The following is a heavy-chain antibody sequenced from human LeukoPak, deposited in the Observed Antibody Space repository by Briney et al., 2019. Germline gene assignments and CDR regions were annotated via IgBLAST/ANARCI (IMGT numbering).Heavy chain of an antibody. Sequence: ASVKVSCKASGYTFTSYYMHWVRQAPGQGLEWMGIISPSGGSTSYAQKFQGRVTMTRDMSTSTVYMELSSLRSEDTAVYYCAREVALVVPAAIRYFDYWGQGTLVTVSS. J-gene: IGHJ4*02. V-gene: IGHV1-46*01. CDR3: AREVALVVPAAIRYFDY. D-gene: IGHD2-2*02. CDR2: ISPSGGST. CDR1: GYTFTSYY.